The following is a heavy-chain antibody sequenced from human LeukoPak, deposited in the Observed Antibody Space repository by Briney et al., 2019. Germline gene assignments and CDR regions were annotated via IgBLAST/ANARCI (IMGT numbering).Heavy chain of an antibody. V-gene: IGHV4-59*01. CDR2: IYYSGST. CDR1: GGSISTYY. D-gene: IGHD6-19*01. Sequence: SETLSLTCTVSGGSISTYYWSWIRQPPGKGLEWIGYIYYSGSTNSNPSLKSRVTISVDTSENQFSLKLSSVTAADTAVYYCAHTSGWYDGYFDYCGQGTLVTVSS. J-gene: IGHJ4*02. CDR3: AHTSGWYDGYFDY.